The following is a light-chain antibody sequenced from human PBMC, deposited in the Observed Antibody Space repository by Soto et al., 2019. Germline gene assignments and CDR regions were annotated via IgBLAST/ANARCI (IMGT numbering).Light chain of an antibody. CDR3: QQYGDGNSPRYS. V-gene: IGKV3-20*01. CDR2: GTS. Sequence: EIVLTQSPGTLSLSPGERVTLSCRASQSVNSNYLAWYQQKPGQAPRLLIYGTSSRATGIPDRFSGSGSGTDFALTISRLEPEDVAVYYCQQYGDGNSPRYSFGQGTKLEIK. CDR1: QSVNSNY. J-gene: IGKJ2*03.